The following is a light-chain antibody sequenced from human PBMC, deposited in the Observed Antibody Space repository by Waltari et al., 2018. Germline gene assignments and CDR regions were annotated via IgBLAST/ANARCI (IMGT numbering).Light chain of an antibody. V-gene: IGKV3-20*01. CDR1: PVVSDRV. CDR3: QQYGSSPVL. J-gene: IGKJ4*01. Sequence: SSRASPVVSDRVLAWYQQKPGPAPRLLIYGGSSRATGIPERFSGSGAGTDVTLTISRLEPEDFAVYYCQQYGSSPVLFGGGTKVEIK. CDR2: GGS.